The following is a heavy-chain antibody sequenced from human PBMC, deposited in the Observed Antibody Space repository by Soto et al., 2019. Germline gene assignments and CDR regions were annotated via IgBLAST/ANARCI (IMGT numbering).Heavy chain of an antibody. D-gene: IGHD3-10*01. CDR3: ARDIWEYGSNWFDP. Sequence: GGSLRLSCVASGFSFSNHHMNWIRQAPGRGLEWVSYISISSDYKHYADSVRGRFTVSRDNARNSLYLQMNSLRDEDTAVYYCARDIWEYGSNWFDPWGQGTLVTVSS. J-gene: IGHJ5*02. CDR2: ISISSDYK. V-gene: IGHV3-48*02. CDR1: GFSFSNHH.